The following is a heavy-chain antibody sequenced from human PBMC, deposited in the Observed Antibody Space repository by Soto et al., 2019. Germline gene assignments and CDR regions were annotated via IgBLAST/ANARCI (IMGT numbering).Heavy chain of an antibody. CDR3: ARDFGEYAYMDV. V-gene: IGHV4-31*03. CDR1: GGSISSGGYY. CDR2: IYYSGST. J-gene: IGHJ6*03. D-gene: IGHD2-21*01. Sequence: SETLSLTCTVSGGSISSGGYYWSWIRQHPGKGLEWIGYIYYSGSTYYNPSLKSRVTISVDTSKNQFSLKLSSVTAADTAVYYCARDFGEYAYMDVWGQGTTVTVSS.